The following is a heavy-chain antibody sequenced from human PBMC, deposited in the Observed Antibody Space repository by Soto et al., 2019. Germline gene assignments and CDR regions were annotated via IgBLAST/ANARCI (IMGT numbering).Heavy chain of an antibody. V-gene: IGHV1-18*01. CDR2: ISAYNGNT. J-gene: IGHJ5*02. CDR1: GYTFTSYG. CDR3: ARDGYYDSSGYYENWFDP. D-gene: IGHD3-22*01. Sequence: QVPLVQSGAEVKKPGASVKVSCKASGYTFTSYGISWVRQAPGQGLEWMGWISAYNGNTNYAQKLQGRVTMTTDTSTSTAYMELRSLRSDDTAVYYCARDGYYDSSGYYENWFDPWGQGTLVTVSS.